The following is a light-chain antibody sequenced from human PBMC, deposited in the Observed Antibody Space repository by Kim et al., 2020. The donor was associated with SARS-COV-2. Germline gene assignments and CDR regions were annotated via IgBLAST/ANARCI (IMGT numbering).Light chain of an antibody. V-gene: IGKV3-15*01. J-gene: IGKJ1*01. CDR3: QQYNNWPAWT. CDR1: RSVSSN. Sequence: SPRERPPPPCGASRSVSSNLAWYRQKPGRPPRLLIYGASTRATGIPARFSGSGSGTEFTLTISSLQSEDFAVYYCQQYNNWPAWTFGQGTKVEIK. CDR2: GAS.